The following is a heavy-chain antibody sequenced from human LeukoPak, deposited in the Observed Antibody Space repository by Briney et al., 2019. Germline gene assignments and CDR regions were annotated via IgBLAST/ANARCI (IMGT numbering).Heavy chain of an antibody. V-gene: IGHV1-18*01. Sequence: ASVKVSCKASGYTFTSYGISWVRQAPGQGLEWMGWISAYNGNTNYAQKLQGRVTMTTDTSTSTAYMELRSLRSEDTAVYYCARLRRVQLWSPIDYWGQGTLVTVSS. CDR1: GYTFTSYG. D-gene: IGHD5-18*01. CDR3: ARLRRVQLWSPIDY. J-gene: IGHJ4*02. CDR2: ISAYNGNT.